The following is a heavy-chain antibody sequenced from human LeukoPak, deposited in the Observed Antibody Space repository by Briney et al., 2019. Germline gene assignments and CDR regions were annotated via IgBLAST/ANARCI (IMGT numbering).Heavy chain of an antibody. CDR2: IIPILGTA. CDR1: GYTFTSYG. J-gene: IGHJ6*03. CDR3: AREDYYMDV. Sequence: SVKVSCKASGYTFTSYGISWVRQAPGQGLEWMGGIIPILGTANYAQKFQGRVTITADESTSTAYMELSSLRSEDTAVYYCAREDYYMDVWGKGTTVTISS. V-gene: IGHV1-69*13.